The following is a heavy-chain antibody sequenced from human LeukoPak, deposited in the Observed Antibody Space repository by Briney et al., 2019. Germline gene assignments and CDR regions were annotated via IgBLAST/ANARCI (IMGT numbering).Heavy chain of an antibody. CDR2: TYYRSKWYN. CDR1: GDSVSSNSAA. Sequence: SQTLSLTCAISGDSVSSNSAAWNWIRQSPSRGLEWLGRTYYRSKWYNDYAVSVKSRITINPDTSKNQFSLKLSSVTAADTAVYYCARDTPAGGMFDYWGQGTLVTVSS. J-gene: IGHJ4*02. CDR3: ARDTPAGGMFDY. V-gene: IGHV6-1*01.